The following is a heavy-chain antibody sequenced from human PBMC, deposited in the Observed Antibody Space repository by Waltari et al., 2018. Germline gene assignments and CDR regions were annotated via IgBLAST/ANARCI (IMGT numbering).Heavy chain of an antibody. Sequence: QVQLQESGPGLVKPSETLSLTCAVSGYSISSGYYWGWIRPPPGKGLEWIGSIDHSGSTYYNPSLKSRVTISVDTSKNQFSLKLSSVTAADTAVYYCARVRGYCSGGSCYFDYWGQGTLVTVSS. CDR3: ARVRGYCSGGSCYFDY. V-gene: IGHV4-38-2*01. CDR2: IDHSGST. CDR1: GYSISSGYY. J-gene: IGHJ4*02. D-gene: IGHD2-15*01.